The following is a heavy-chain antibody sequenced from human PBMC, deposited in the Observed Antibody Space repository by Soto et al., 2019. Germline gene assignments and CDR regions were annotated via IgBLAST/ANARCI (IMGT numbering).Heavy chain of an antibody. CDR1: GYSFSYYG. J-gene: IGHJ4*02. CDR3: ARDRLRGYDNSGFYS. CDR2: INPSNGNR. Sequence: QVQLVQSGAELRKPGASVKVACEAFGYSFSYYGISWVRQAPGQGLEWMGWINPSNGNRNYAQKFEDRVTMTIATATSTAYMELRCLKFDDTAIYYCARDRLRGYDNSGFYSWGQGTLVTVSS. V-gene: IGHV1-18*01. D-gene: IGHD5-12*01.